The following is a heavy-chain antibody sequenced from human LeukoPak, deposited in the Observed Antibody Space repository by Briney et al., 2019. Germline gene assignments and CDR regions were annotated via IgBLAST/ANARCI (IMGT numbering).Heavy chain of an antibody. V-gene: IGHV4-39*01. D-gene: IGHD3-3*01. CDR3: ERQNDFWSGYTDY. Sequence: SETLSLTCPVSGGSISSSNYYWGWIRPPPGKGLEWIGSISYSGSTYYNPSLRSRVTVSVDTSKNQFSLKLSSVTAADTTVYYCERQNDFWSGYTDYWGQGTLVTVSS. CDR2: ISYSGST. CDR1: GGSISSSNYY. J-gene: IGHJ4*02.